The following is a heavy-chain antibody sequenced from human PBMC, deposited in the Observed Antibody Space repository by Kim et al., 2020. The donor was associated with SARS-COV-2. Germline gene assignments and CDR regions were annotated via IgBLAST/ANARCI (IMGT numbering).Heavy chain of an antibody. CDR2: IISKAYGGTT. V-gene: IGHV3-49*04. CDR1: GFTFGDYA. J-gene: IGHJ4*02. Sequence: GGSLRLSCTASGFTFGDYAMSWVRQAPGKGLVWVGFIISKAYGGTTEYAASVKGRFTISRDDSKSIAYLQMNSLKTEDTAVYYCTRAASGWYRGFDYWGQGTLVTASS. D-gene: IGHD6-19*01. CDR3: TRAASGWYRGFDY.